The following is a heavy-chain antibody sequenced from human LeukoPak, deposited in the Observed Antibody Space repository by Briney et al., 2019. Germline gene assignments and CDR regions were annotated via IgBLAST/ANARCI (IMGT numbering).Heavy chain of an antibody. V-gene: IGHV3-21*06. J-gene: IGHJ3*02. Sequence: GGSLRLSCAASGFTFSSYSMNWVRQAPGKGLQWVSSISSSSNYIYYADSVKGRFTISRDNAKNSLYLQMNSLRAEDTAVYYCARDLTIRGGAFDIWGQGTMVTVSS. D-gene: IGHD3-16*01. CDR2: ISSSSNYI. CDR3: ARDLTIRGGAFDI. CDR1: GFTFSSYS.